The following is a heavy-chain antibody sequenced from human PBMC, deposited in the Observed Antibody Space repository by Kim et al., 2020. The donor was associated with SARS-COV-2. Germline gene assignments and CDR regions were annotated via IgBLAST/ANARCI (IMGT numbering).Heavy chain of an antibody. CDR2: INHSGST. CDR3: ARRRIQLWLYHY. D-gene: IGHD5-18*01. J-gene: IGHJ4*02. Sequence: SETLSLTCAVYGGSFSGYYWSWIRQPPGKGLEWIGEINHSGSTNYNPSLKSRVTISVDTSKNQFSLKLSSVPAADTAVYYCARRRIQLWLYHYWGQGTLVTVSS. CDR1: GGSFSGYY. V-gene: IGHV4-34*01.